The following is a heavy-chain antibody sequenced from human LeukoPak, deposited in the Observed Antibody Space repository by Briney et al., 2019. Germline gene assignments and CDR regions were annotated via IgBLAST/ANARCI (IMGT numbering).Heavy chain of an antibody. Sequence: GGSLRLSCKGSGFTFSNSWMHWVRQAPGKGLLWVSRINPDSYGTDYADSVRGRFTISRDNAKNTVYLQMNSLRAEDTAVYYCARPPDGLTNAYDIWGQGTMVTVSS. J-gene: IGHJ3*02. V-gene: IGHV3-74*01. CDR1: GFTFSNSW. CDR2: INPDSYGT. CDR3: ARPPDGLTNAYDI. D-gene: IGHD2-8*01.